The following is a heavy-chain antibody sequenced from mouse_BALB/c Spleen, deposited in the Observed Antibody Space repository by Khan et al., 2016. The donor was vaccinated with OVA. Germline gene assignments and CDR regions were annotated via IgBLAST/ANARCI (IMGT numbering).Heavy chain of an antibody. V-gene: IGHV3-2*02. CDR2: ISYSGST. CDR3: ARWVVY. CDR1: GYSITSDYA. J-gene: IGHJ3*01. Sequence: EVQLQESGPGLMKPSQSLSLTCTVTGYSITSDYAWNWIRQFPGNKLEWMGSISYSGSTSYIPSLKSRISITRDTSKNQFFLQLNSVTTEDTATYYCARWVVYWGQGTLVTVSA.